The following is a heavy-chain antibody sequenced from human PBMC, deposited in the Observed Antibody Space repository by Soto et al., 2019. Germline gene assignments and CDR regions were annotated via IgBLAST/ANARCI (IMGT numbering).Heavy chain of an antibody. V-gene: IGHV3-23*01. CDR1: GFTFSSYA. Sequence: LRLSCAASGFTFSSYAMSWVRQAPGKGLEWVSAISGSGGSTYNADSVKGRFTISRDNSKNTLYLQMNSLRAEDTAVYYCAKSAGKQLVPDYWGQGTLVTVSS. D-gene: IGHD6-13*01. CDR3: AKSAGKQLVPDY. J-gene: IGHJ4*02. CDR2: ISGSGGST.